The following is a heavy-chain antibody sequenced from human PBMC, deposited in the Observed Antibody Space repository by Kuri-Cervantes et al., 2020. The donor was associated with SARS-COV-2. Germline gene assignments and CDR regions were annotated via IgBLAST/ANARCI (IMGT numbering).Heavy chain of an antibody. V-gene: IGHV4-34*01. CDR3: ARGSPGY. Sequence: SETLSLTCAVYGGSFSDYAWTWIRQTPEKGLEWIGQINHGGSTSYNPSLKSRVTISVDTSKKQLSLKLTSVTVADTAVYYCARGSPGYWGQGTLVTVSS. CDR2: INHGGST. CDR1: GGSFSDYA. J-gene: IGHJ4*02.